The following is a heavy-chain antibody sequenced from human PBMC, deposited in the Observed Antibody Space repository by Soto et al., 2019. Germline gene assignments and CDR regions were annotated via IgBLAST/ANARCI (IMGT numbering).Heavy chain of an antibody. V-gene: IGHV3-30*18. J-gene: IGHJ4*02. Sequence: QVQLVDSGGGVVQPGRSLRLSCAASGFTFSSYGMHWVRQAPGKGLEWVAVISYDGSNKYYADSVKGRFTISRDNSKNTLYLQMNSLRAEDTAVYYCAKEPVDYWGQGTLVTVSS. CDR3: AKEPVDY. CDR2: ISYDGSNK. CDR1: GFTFSSYG.